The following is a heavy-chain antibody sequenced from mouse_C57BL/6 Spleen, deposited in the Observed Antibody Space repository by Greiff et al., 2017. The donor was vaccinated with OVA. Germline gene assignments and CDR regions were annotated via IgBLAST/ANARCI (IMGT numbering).Heavy chain of an antibody. CDR3: ARNPYDGYYWYFDV. CDR2: INPNNGGT. Sequence: EVQLQQSGPELVKPGASVKIPCKASGYTFTDYNMDWVKQSHGKSLEWIGDINPNNGGTIYNQKFKGKATLTVDKSSSTAYMELRSLTSEDTAVYYCARNPYDGYYWYFDVWGTGTTVTVSS. D-gene: IGHD2-3*01. J-gene: IGHJ1*03. CDR1: GYTFTDYN. V-gene: IGHV1-18*01.